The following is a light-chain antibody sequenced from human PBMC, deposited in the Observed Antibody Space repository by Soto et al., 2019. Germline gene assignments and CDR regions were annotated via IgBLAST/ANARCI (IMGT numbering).Light chain of an antibody. CDR3: QQYNNWPPST. CDR1: QTVSIN. Sequence: EIVMTQSPATLSVSPGERATLSCRASQTVSINLAWYQQKPGQAPRLLIYRASTKATGIPARFSGSGSGTEFTLTISSLQSEDFAVYYCQQYNNWPPSTFGQGTRLEIK. J-gene: IGKJ5*01. CDR2: RAS. V-gene: IGKV3-15*01.